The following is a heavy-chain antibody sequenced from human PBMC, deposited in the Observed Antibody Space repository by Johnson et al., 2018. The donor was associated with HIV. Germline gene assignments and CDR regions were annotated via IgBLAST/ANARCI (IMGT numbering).Heavy chain of an antibody. D-gene: IGHD3-3*01. V-gene: IGHV3-48*04. CDR2: ISSSGSTI. J-gene: IGHJ3*02. CDR1: GFTFSGYW. Sequence: VQLVESGGGLIQPGGSLRLSCVASGFTFSGYWMTWVRQAPGKGLEWVSYISSSGSTIYHAESVQGRFTISRDHSKKSLYLQMHSLRVEDTAVYYCAKDQTYNCWSGYEGGDAFDIWGQGTMVTVSS. CDR3: AKDQTYNCWSGYEGGDAFDI.